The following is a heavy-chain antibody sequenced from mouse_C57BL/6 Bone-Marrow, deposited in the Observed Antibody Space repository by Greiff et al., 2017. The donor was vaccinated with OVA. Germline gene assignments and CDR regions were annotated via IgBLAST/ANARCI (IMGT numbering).Heavy chain of an antibody. Sequence: QVQLQQSGAELVKPGASVKISCKASGYTFTDYYINWVKQRPGQGLEWIGMIGPGSGSTYYNEKFKGKATLTADKSSSTAYMRLSSLPSEDSAVYFWARWGTTVVATKEVAYWGQGTLVTVSA. CDR3: ARWGTTVVATKEVAY. CDR2: IGPGSGST. CDR1: GYTFTDYY. V-gene: IGHV1-77*01. D-gene: IGHD1-1*01. J-gene: IGHJ3*01.